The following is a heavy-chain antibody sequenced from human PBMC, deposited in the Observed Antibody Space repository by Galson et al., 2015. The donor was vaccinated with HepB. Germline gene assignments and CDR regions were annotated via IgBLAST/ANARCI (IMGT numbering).Heavy chain of an antibody. V-gene: IGHV1-69*13. D-gene: IGHD6-13*01. J-gene: IGHJ5*02. Sequence: SVKVSCKASGGTFSSYAISWVRQAPGQGLEWMGGIIPIFGTANYAQKFQGRVTITADESTSTAYMELSSLRSEDTAVYYCASPRYSGSWYGLNNWFDPWGQGTLVTVSS. CDR2: IIPIFGTA. CDR3: ASPRYSGSWYGLNNWFDP. CDR1: GGTFSSYA.